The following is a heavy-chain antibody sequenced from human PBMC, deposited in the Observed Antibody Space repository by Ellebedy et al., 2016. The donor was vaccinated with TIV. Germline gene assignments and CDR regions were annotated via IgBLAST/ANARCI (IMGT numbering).Heavy chain of an antibody. J-gene: IGHJ6*02. CDR3: TKDVSPGGADV. V-gene: IGHV3-21*04. Sequence: GGSLRPSXAASGFTFSTYGMNWVRQASGKGLEWVSSISSSSSYIYYADSVKGRFTISRDDAKNSLYLQMNSLRVEDTALYYCTKDVSPGGADVWGQGTTVTVSS. CDR1: GFTFSTYG. CDR2: ISSSSSYI. D-gene: IGHD3-16*01.